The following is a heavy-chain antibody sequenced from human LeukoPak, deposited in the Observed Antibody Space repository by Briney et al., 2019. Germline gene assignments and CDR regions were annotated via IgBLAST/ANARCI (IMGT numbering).Heavy chain of an antibody. CDR3: AREYSYGYSVVDY. CDR2: ISSSSSYI. J-gene: IGHJ4*02. D-gene: IGHD5-18*01. V-gene: IGHV3-21*01. Sequence: GGSLRLSCAASGFTFSSYSMNWVRQAPGKGLEWVSSISSSSSYIYYAGSVKGRFTISRDNAKNSLYLQMNSLRAEDTAVYYCAREYSYGYSVVDYWGQGTLVTVSS. CDR1: GFTFSSYS.